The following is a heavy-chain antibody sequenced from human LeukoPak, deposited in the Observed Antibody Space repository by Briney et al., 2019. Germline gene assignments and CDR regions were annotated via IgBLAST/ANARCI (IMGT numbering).Heavy chain of an antibody. J-gene: IGHJ4*02. D-gene: IGHD5-18*01. CDR1: GGSISSSSYY. CDR3: ASRGYSYGSFDY. V-gene: IGHV4-39*01. Sequence: PSETLSLTCTVSGGSISSSSYYWGWIRQPPGKELEWIGSIYYSGSTYYNPSLKSRVTISVDTSKNQFSLKLSSVTAADTAVYYCASRGYSYGSFDYWGQGTLVTVSS. CDR2: IYYSGST.